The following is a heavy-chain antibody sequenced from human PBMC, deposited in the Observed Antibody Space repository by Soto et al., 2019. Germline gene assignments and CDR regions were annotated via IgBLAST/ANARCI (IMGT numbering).Heavy chain of an antibody. CDR3: ERWKGDDWHSPFYY. D-gene: IGHD2-21*02. CDR1: GLTFSNYG. J-gene: IGHJ4*02. Sequence: QVQLVESGGGVVQPGGSLRLSCAASGLTFSNYGMHWVRKAPGKGLEGVADIKKNGRNKDYADSVKGRLAISRDNPKNTLELQMNSLRVEDTAMYYCERWKGDDWHSPFYYWGQGTLVTVSS. CDR2: IKKNGRNK. V-gene: IGHV3-30*03.